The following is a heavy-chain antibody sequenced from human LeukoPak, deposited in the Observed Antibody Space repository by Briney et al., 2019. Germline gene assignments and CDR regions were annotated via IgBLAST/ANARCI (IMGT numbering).Heavy chain of an antibody. CDR2: MNAGNGNT. D-gene: IGHD2-15*01. Sequence: ASVKVSCKASGYIFTDYAIHWLRQAPGQRPEWMGWMNAGNGNTKYSQKFQGRITLVRDTSAATAYMELSSLRHDDLAVYYCARGRGTSGSNRDFYYYYYMDVWGKGTTVTISS. J-gene: IGHJ6*03. CDR1: GYIFTDYA. V-gene: IGHV1-3*01. CDR3: ARGRGTSGSNRDFYYYYYMDV.